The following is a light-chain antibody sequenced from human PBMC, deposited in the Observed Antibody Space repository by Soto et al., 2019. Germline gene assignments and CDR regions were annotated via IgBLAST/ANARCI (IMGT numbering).Light chain of an antibody. Sequence: QSVLTQPASVSGSPGQSITTSCTGTSSDVGGYNYVSWYQQQSGKAPKLMIHEVSNRPSGVSSRFSGSKSGNTASLTISGLQAEDEADYYCSSYTSSRAYVFGMGTKVTVL. J-gene: IGLJ1*01. CDR2: EVS. CDR1: SSDVGGYNY. V-gene: IGLV2-14*01. CDR3: SSYTSSRAYV.